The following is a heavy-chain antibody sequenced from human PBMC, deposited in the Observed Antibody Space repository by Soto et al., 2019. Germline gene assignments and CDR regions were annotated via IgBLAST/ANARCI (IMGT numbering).Heavy chain of an antibody. Sequence: SETLSLTCTVSGGSISSLHWSWIRQPPGKGLVWIGFIHYSGSTNYNPSLESRVTISVDTSKNQFSLKLSSVTAADTAVYYCARSMDVTLTVVDRDEYFDSWGQGTLVTVSS. CDR1: GGSISSLH. V-gene: IGHV4-59*01. CDR2: IHYSGST. D-gene: IGHD3-22*01. CDR3: ARSMDVTLTVVDRDEYFDS. J-gene: IGHJ4*02.